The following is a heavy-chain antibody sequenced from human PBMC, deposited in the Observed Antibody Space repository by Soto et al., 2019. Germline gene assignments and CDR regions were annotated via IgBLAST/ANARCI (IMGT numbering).Heavy chain of an antibody. J-gene: IGHJ6*03. CDR1: GFTFSSYW. V-gene: IGHV3-74*01. D-gene: IGHD4-17*01. Sequence: GGSLRLSCAASGFTFSSYWMHWVRQAPGKGLVWVSRINSDGSSTSYADSVKGRFTISRDNAKNTLYLQMNSLRAEDTAVYYCATHPPHGDPYYYYYMDVWGKGTTVTVSS. CDR2: INSDGSST. CDR3: ATHPPHGDPYYYYYMDV.